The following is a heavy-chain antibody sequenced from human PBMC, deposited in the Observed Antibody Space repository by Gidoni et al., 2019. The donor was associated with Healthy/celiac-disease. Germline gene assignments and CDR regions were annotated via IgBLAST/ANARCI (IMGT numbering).Heavy chain of an antibody. CDR2: INPNSGGT. CDR3: ARDRMVSYCGGDCYLYGMDV. CDR1: GYTFTGYY. V-gene: IGHV1-2*04. Sequence: QGQLVPSGAEVKKHVASLKVSCKASGYTFTGYYMHGVRQAPGQGLDWMGWINPNSGGTNYVQKFQVWVTMTRYTSISTAYMELSRLRSDDTAVYYCARDRMVSYCGGDCYLYGMDVWGQGTTVTVSS. J-gene: IGHJ6*02. D-gene: IGHD2-21*01.